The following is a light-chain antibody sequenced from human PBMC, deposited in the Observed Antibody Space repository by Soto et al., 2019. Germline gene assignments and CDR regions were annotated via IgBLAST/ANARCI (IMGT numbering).Light chain of an antibody. J-gene: IGKJ1*01. CDR2: AAS. V-gene: IGKV1-39*01. CDR3: QQSYSTIGT. Sequence: DIQITQSPSSLCASVGDRVTITCRAGQYIGRYLNWYQQKPGKAPKLLIYAASSLQSGVPSRFSGSGSGTDFTLTISSLQPEDFATSDCQQSYSTIGTFGQGTQVDI. CDR1: QYIGRY.